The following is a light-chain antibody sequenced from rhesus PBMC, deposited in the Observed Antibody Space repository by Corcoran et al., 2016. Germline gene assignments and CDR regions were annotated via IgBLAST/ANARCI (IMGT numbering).Light chain of an antibody. Sequence: DIQMTQSPSSLSASVGDTVTITCRASQSIGSWLDWYQQKPGKAPKLLIYKASRLQSGVPSRFSGSGSGTDFTLTISSLQPEDFATYYCLQYSSSPWTFGQGTKVEIK. J-gene: IGKJ1*01. CDR1: QSIGSW. CDR2: KAS. V-gene: IGKV1-22*01. CDR3: LQYSSSPWT.